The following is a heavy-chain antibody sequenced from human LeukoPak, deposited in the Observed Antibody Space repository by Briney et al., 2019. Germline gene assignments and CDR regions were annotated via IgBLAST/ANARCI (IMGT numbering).Heavy chain of an antibody. J-gene: IGHJ5*02. CDR3: AQEPGIAAAASWFDP. D-gene: IGHD6-25*01. Sequence: GRSLRLSCAASGFTFSSYAMSWVRRAPGKGLEWVSTISGSGGGTYYAGSVKGRFTISRDNSKNTLYLQMNSLRVEDTAVYYCAQEPGIAAAASWFDPWGQGTLVTVSS. V-gene: IGHV3-23*01. CDR2: ISGSGGGT. CDR1: GFTFSSYA.